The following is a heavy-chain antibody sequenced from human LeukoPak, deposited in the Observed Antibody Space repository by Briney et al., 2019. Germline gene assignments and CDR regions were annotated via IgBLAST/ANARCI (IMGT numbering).Heavy chain of an antibody. CDR2: INTNTGNP. J-gene: IGHJ3*02. V-gene: IGHV7-4-1*02. CDR1: GYTFTSYA. Sequence: ASVKVSCKASGYTFTSYAMNWVRQAPGQGLEWMGWINTNTGNPTYAQGFTGRFVFSLDTSVSTAYLQISSLKAEDTAVYYCAREIAAAGSDDAFDIWGQGTMVTVSS. CDR3: AREIAAAGSDDAFDI. D-gene: IGHD6-13*01.